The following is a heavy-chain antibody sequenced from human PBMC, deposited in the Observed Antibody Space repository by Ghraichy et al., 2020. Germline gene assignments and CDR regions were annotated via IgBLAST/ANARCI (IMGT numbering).Heavy chain of an antibody. J-gene: IGHJ6*03. D-gene: IGHD3-10*01. CDR1: GGSFSGYY. CDR2: INHSGST. Sequence: ETLSLTCAVYGGSFSGYYWSWIRQPPGKGLEWIGEINHSGSTNYNPSLKSRVTISVDTSKNQFSLKLSSVTAADTAVYYCARGGSYGSGSYYKNYYYYYYMDVWGKGTTVTVSS. CDR3: ARGGSYGSGSYYKNYYYYYYMDV. V-gene: IGHV4-34*01.